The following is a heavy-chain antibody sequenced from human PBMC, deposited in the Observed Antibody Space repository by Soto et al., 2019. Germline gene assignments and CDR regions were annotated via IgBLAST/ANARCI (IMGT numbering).Heavy chain of an antibody. V-gene: IGHV2-5*02. CDR2: IYWDDSK. Sequence: QITLKESGPTLVKPTETLTLTCTFSGFSLNTRDLGVGWIRQPPGKALEWLAIIYWDDSKNYSPSLKSRLTNTKDTSKNQVVLTVTDMDPVDTATYYCAQKGRGYFDYWGQGTLVTVSS. CDR3: AQKGRGYFDY. CDR1: GFSLNTRDLG. J-gene: IGHJ4*02. D-gene: IGHD3-10*01.